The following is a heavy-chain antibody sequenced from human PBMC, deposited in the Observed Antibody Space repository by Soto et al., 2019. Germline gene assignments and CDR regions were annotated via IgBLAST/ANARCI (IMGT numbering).Heavy chain of an antibody. V-gene: IGHV4-59*12. J-gene: IGHJ6*02. D-gene: IGHD6-13*01. CDR3: ARDRSTKAAAGLYYYYYGMDV. Sequence: SETLSLTCTVSGGSISSYYWSWIRQPPGKGLECIGYIYYSGSTNYNPSLKSRVTISVDTSKNQFSLKLSSVTAADTAVYYCARDRSTKAAAGLYYYYYGMDVWGQGTTVTVSS. CDR1: GGSISSYY. CDR2: IYYSGST.